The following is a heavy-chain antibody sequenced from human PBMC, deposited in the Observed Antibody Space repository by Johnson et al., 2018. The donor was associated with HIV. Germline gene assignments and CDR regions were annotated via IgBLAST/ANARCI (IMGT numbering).Heavy chain of an antibody. CDR2: IGTAGDT. D-gene: IGHD2-21*01. Sequence: VQLVESGGGLVQPGGSLRLSCAASGFTFSSYAMHWVRQAPGKGLEYVSGIGTAGDTYYPGSVKGRFTISRENAKNSLYLQMNSLRVGDTAVYYCARNSESSRAVVVIATGGMGAFDIWGQGTMVTVSS. CDR3: ARNSESSRAVVVIATGGMGAFDI. J-gene: IGHJ3*02. CDR1: GFTFSSYA. V-gene: IGHV3-13*04.